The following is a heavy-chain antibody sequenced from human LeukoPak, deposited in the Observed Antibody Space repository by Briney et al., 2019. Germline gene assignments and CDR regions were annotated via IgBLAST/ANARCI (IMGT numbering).Heavy chain of an antibody. V-gene: IGHV3-23*03. CDR2: IYSDG. J-gene: IGHJ4*02. CDR3: ARDGSTGWHYFEY. D-gene: IGHD6-19*01. Sequence: PGGSLRLSCAASGFIVSSSYMSWVRQAPGQGLEWVSVIYSDGGTSFASNTYYADSVKGRFTISRDNSKNTLYLQMNSLRTEDTAVYYCARDGSTGWHYFEYWGQGTLVTVSS. CDR1: GFIVSSSY.